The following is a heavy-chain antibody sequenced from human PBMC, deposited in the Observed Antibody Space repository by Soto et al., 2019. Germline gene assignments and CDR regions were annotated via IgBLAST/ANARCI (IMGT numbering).Heavy chain of an antibody. Sequence: SETLSLTCTVSGGSISSSSYYWGWIRQPPGKGLEWIGSIYYSGSTYYNPSLKSRVTISVDTSKNQFSLKLSSVTAADTAVYYCARQTRCSGGSCYLPGLDYWGQGTLVTVSS. CDR3: ARQTRCSGGSCYLPGLDY. J-gene: IGHJ4*02. V-gene: IGHV4-39*01. D-gene: IGHD2-15*01. CDR1: GGSISSSSYY. CDR2: IYYSGST.